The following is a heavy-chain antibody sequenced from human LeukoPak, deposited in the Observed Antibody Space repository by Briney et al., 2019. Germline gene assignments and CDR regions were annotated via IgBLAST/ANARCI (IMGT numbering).Heavy chain of an antibody. J-gene: IGHJ4*02. D-gene: IGHD1-26*01. CDR3: ARGSPDVDY. CDR2: IYPGDSDS. Sequence: GESLKISCKGSGYSFTNYWLGWVRQMPGKGLEWMGVIYPGDSDSRYSPSFQGLVTISADKSISTAYLQWSSLKTSDTAMYYCARGSPDVDYWGQGTLVTVSS. CDR1: GYSFTNYW. V-gene: IGHV5-51*01.